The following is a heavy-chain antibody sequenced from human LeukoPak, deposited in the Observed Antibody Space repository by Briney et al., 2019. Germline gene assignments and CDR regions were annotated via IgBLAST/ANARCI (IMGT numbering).Heavy chain of an antibody. Sequence: GGSLRLSCAASGFTVSSNYMSWVRQAPGKGLEYVSAISNNGGSTYYADSVKGRFTISRDNSKNTLYLQMGSLRAEDMAVYYCARVASGYFDYWGQGTLVTVSS. CDR2: ISNNGGST. D-gene: IGHD5-12*01. CDR3: ARVASGYFDY. V-gene: IGHV3-64*02. J-gene: IGHJ4*02. CDR1: GFTVSSNY.